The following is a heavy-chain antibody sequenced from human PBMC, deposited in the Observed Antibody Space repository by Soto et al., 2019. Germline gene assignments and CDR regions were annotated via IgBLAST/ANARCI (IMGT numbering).Heavy chain of an antibody. CDR3: AKGQHCSTTSCYFYYYGVDV. CDR1: GFTFSSYG. CDR2: ISYDGSNK. D-gene: IGHD2-2*01. Sequence: QVQLVESGGGVVQPGRSLRLSCAASGFTFSSYGMHWVRQAPGKGLEWVAVISYDGSNKYYADSVKGRLTISRDNSKNTRYLQINSRRAEDTAVYYCAKGQHCSTTSCYFYYYGVDVWGQGTTVAVSS. J-gene: IGHJ6*02. V-gene: IGHV3-30*18.